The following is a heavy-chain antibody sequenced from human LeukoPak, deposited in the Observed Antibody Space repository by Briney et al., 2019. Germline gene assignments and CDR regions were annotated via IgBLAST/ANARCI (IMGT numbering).Heavy chain of an antibody. CDR1: GFTFSSYA. CDR3: ARVDCSGGSCKRNYYYGMDV. V-gene: IGHV3-53*01. J-gene: IGHJ6*02. Sequence: GGSLRLSCAASGFTFSSYAMHWVRQAPGKGLEWVSVIYSGGSTYYADSVKGRFTISRDNSKNTLYLQMNSLRAEDTAVYYCARVDCSGGSCKRNYYYGMDVWGQGTTVTVSS. D-gene: IGHD2-15*01. CDR2: IYSGGST.